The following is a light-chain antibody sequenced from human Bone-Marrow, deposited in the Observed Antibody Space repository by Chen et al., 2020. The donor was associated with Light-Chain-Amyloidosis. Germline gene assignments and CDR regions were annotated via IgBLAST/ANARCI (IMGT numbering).Light chain of an antibody. V-gene: IGKV3-20*01. J-gene: IGKJ4*01. CDR2: GSS. CDR1: QTISSNY. Sequence: EIVLTQSTGPLSLSPGEGANLSCRASQTISSNYLTWYQQKFGQAPRLLSYGSSSRATGIPDRFTGSGSGTDFTLTINRLEPEDFAMYYCQQYGTSPLTFGGGTKVEIK. CDR3: QQYGTSPLT.